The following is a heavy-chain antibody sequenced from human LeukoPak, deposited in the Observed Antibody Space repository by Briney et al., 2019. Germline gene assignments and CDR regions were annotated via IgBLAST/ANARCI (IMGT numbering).Heavy chain of an antibody. V-gene: IGHV4-59*01. D-gene: IGHD2-21*01. CDR1: GGSISSYY. J-gene: IGHJ2*01. CDR2: IYYSGST. Sequence: SETLSLTCTVSGGSISSYYWSWIRQPPGKGLEWIGYIYYSGSTNYNPSLKSRVTISVDTSKNQFSLKLSSVTAADTAVYYCARVGCGGDCYANWYFDLWGRGTLVTVSS. CDR3: ARVGCGGDCYANWYFDL.